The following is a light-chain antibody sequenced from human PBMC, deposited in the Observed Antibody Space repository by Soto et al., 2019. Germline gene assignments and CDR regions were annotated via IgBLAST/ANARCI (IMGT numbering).Light chain of an antibody. J-gene: IGLJ2*01. CDR2: RNN. CDR1: ASTFGAGYD. CDR3: QSYDSSLSGYVV. V-gene: IGLV1-40*01. Sequence: QSALTQPPSVSGAPGQRVTISCTGNASTFGAGYDLPCYQQLPGVAPKLLIYRNNNRPSGVPDRFSGSKSGNSASLAITGLQAEDEADYYCQSYDSSLSGYVVFGGRTKLTVL.